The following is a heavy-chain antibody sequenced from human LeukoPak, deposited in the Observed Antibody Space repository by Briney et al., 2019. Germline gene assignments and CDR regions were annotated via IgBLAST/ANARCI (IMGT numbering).Heavy chain of an antibody. V-gene: IGHV1-8*01. Sequence: ASVKVSCKASGYTFTSYDINWVRQATGQGLEWMGWMNPNSGNTGYAQKFQGRVIMTRNTSLSTAYMELSSLRSEDTAVYYCARVPHCSSTSCYMTRRDYWGQGTLVTVSS. CDR2: MNPNSGNT. J-gene: IGHJ4*02. CDR1: GYTFTSYD. D-gene: IGHD2-2*02. CDR3: ARVPHCSSTSCYMTRRDY.